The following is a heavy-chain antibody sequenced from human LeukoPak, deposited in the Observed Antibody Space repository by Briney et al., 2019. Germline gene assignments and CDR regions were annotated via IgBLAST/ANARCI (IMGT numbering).Heavy chain of an antibody. D-gene: IGHD3-9*01. CDR2: IYPGDSDT. V-gene: IGHV5-51*01. CDR1: GYSFTSYL. CDR3: ARHREYDILTGYYTKKSYYYYYMDV. Sequence: GESLKISCKGSGYSFTSYLIGWVRQMPGKGLEWMGIIYPGDSDTRYSPSFQGQVTISADKSISTAYLQWSSLKASDTAMYYCARHREYDILTGYYTKKSYYYYYMDVWGKGTTVTVSS. J-gene: IGHJ6*03.